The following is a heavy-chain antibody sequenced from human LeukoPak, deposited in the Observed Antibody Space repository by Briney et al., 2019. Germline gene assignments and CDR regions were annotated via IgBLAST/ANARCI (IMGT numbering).Heavy chain of an antibody. D-gene: IGHD3-16*01. V-gene: IGHV4-38-2*02. J-gene: IGHJ4*02. CDR2: IYHGGST. CDR3: ARLLTDWAYYFDY. Sequence: AETLSLTCTVSGDSIGSGYYWGWIRQPPGKGLEWVGTIYHGGSTYYNPSLRSRVTMSVDTSNNQFSLKLSSVTAADTAVFYCARLLTDWAYYFDYWGQGILVTVSS. CDR1: GDSIGSGYY.